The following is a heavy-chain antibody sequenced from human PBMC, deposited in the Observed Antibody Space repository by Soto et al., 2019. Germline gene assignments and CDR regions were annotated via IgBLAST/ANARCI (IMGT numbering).Heavy chain of an antibody. J-gene: IGHJ5*02. V-gene: IGHV3-23*01. D-gene: IGHD3-3*01. CDR1: GFTFSSYA. CDR3: AKGDRSYYDFWSGYSNWFDP. CDR2: ISGSGGST. Sequence: GGSLRLSCAASGFTFSSYAMSWVRQAPGKGLEWVSAISGSGGSTYYADSVKGRFTISRDNSKNTLYLQMNSLRAEDTAVYYCAKGDRSYYDFWSGYSNWFDPWGQGTLVTVSS.